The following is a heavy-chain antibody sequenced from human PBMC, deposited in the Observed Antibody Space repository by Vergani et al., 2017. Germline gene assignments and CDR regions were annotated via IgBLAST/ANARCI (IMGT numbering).Heavy chain of an antibody. CDR1: GFTFSSYA. J-gene: IGHJ5*02. D-gene: IGHD2-2*02. CDR2: ISGSGGST. V-gene: IGHV3-23*01. Sequence: EVQLLESGGDLVQPGGSLRLSCAASGFTFSSYAMSWVRQAPGKGLEWVSTISGSGGSTYYADSVKGRFTISRDNSKNTLYLQMNSLRAEDTAVYYCAKVYCSSTTCYRNWFDPWGQGTLVTVSS. CDR3: AKVYCSSTTCYRNWFDP.